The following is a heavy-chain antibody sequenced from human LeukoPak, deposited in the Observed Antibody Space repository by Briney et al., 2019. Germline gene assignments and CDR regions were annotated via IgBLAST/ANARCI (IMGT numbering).Heavy chain of an antibody. J-gene: IGHJ5*02. CDR2: IHSSGST. Sequence: ETLSLTCTVSGGSINSYYWSWIRQPPGKGLEWIGYIHSSGSTKYNPSLKSRVTISVDTSKNQLSLKLNSVTAADTAVYYCARGLHWFDPWGQGTLVTVSS. CDR1: GGSINSYY. D-gene: IGHD3-16*01. V-gene: IGHV4-59*01. CDR3: ARGLHWFDP.